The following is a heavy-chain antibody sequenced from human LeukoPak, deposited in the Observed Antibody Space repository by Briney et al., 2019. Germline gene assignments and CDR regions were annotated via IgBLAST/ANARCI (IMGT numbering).Heavy chain of an antibody. J-gene: IGHJ5*02. CDR1: GGSISSYY. CDR3: ARRESGGSYLNWFDP. V-gene: IGHV4-59*08. D-gene: IGHD1-26*01. CDR2: IYYSGST. Sequence: PSETLSLTCTVSGGSISSYYWSWIRQPPGKGLEWIGYIYYSGSTNYNPSLKSRVTISVDTSKNQFSLKLSSVTAADTAVYYCARRESGGSYLNWFDPWGQGTLVTVSS.